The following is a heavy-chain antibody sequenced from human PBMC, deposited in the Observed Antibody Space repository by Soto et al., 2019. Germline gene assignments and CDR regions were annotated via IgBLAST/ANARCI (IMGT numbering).Heavy chain of an antibody. Sequence: RSSLNISCTGSGYSFTIYWIGWVRQMPGKGLEWMGIIYHGDSDTRDSPSFQGQGTISADKSTSTAYLQWSSLKASDTAMYYCARHGPRVYYDNSDYYYYDMDVWGQGTTVTVTS. CDR3: ARHGPRVYYDNSDYYYYDMDV. D-gene: IGHD3-22*01. J-gene: IGHJ6*02. V-gene: IGHV5-51*01. CDR1: GYSFTIYW. CDR2: IYHGDSDT.